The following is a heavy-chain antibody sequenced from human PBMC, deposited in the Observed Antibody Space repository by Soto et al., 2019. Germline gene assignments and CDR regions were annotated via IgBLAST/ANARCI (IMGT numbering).Heavy chain of an antibody. D-gene: IGHD3-9*01. CDR1: GYSFTSYW. CDR3: ASLLRYFDTPGSNAFDI. CDR2: IYPGDSDT. V-gene: IGHV5-51*01. Sequence: GESLKISCKGSGYSFTSYWIGWVRQMPGKGLEWMGIIYPGDSDTRYSPSFQGQVTISADKSISTAYLQWSSLKASDTAMYYCASLLRYFDTPGSNAFDIWGQGTMVTVSS. J-gene: IGHJ3*02.